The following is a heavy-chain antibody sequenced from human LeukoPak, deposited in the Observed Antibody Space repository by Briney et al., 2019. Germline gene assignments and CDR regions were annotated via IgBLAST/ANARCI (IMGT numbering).Heavy chain of an antibody. V-gene: IGHV3-30*03. J-gene: IGHJ6*02. CDR1: GFTFSSYG. D-gene: IGHD3-9*01. Sequence: GGSLRLSCAASGFTFSSYGMHWVRQAPGKGLEWVAVISYDGSNKYYADSVKGRLTISRDNAKNSLYLQMNSLRAEDTAVYYCARRGLDILTGDAAYYYYGMDVWGQGTTVTVSS. CDR2: ISYDGSNK. CDR3: ARRGLDILTGDAAYYYYGMDV.